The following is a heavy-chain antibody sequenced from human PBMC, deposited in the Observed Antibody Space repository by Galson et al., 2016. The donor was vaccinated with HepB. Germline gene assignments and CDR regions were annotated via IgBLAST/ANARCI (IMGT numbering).Heavy chain of an antibody. V-gene: IGHV3-64D*06. J-gene: IGHJ4*02. CDR2: ISSNVGTT. Sequence: SLRLSCAASGFTFSTYPMHWVRQAPGKGLEYVAAISSNVGTTYYADSVKGRFTITRDNSKNTLYLQMSSLRAEDSAVYYCVEGSRLRFLEWSWGYFDYWGQGTLVTVSS. CDR1: GFTFSTYP. CDR3: VEGSRLRFLEWSWGYFDY. D-gene: IGHD3-3*01.